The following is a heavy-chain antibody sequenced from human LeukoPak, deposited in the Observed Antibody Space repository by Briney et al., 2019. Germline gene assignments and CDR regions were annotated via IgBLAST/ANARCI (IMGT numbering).Heavy chain of an antibody. Sequence: SETLSLTCAVYGGSITGYYWSWIRQTPGRGLEWVGEIHYTGATSYNPSLKSRATISSDTSKNQFSLRLSSVTAADTAVYYCARGNILTGYCFDFWGQGALVTVSS. D-gene: IGHD3-9*01. CDR2: IHYTGAT. V-gene: IGHV4-34*01. CDR1: GGSITGYY. J-gene: IGHJ4*02. CDR3: ARGNILTGYCFDF.